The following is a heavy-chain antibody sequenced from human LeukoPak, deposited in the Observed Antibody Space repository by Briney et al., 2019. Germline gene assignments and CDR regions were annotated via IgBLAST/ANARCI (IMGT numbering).Heavy chain of an antibody. J-gene: IGHJ6*02. CDR1: GGSISSSNW. CDR2: IYHSGST. Sequence: PSETLSLTCAVSGGSISSSNWWSWVRQPPGKGLEWIGEIYHSGSTNYNPSLKSRVTISVDKSKNQFSLKLSSVTAADTAVYYCAVTPTYGSGSYYYYGMDVWGQGTTVTVSS. CDR3: AVTPTYGSGSYYYYGMDV. D-gene: IGHD3-10*01. V-gene: IGHV4-4*02.